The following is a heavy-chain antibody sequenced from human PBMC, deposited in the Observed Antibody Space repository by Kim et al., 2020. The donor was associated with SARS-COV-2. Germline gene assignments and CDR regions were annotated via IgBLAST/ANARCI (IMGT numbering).Heavy chain of an antibody. J-gene: IGHJ4*02. Sequence: GGSLRLSCAASGFTFSSYWMHWVRQAPGKGLVWVSRINSDGSSTSYADSVKGRFTISRDNAKNTLYLQMNSLRAEDTAVYYCARVGRYCSGGICDSLDYWGQGTLVTASS. CDR2: INSDGSST. V-gene: IGHV3-74*01. CDR1: GFTFSSYW. CDR3: ARVGRYCSGGICDSLDY. D-gene: IGHD2-15*01.